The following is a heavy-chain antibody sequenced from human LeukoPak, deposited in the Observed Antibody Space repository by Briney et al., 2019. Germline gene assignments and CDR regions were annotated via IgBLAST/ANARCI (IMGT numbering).Heavy chain of an antibody. CDR1: GGTFSSYA. J-gene: IGHJ5*02. D-gene: IGHD5-12*01. CDR3: ARGQGDIVATTHNWFDP. Sequence: SVKVSCKASGGTFSSYAISWVRQAPGQGLEWMGRIIPILGIANYAQKFQGRVTITRNTSISTAYMELSSLRSEDTAVYYCARGQGDIVATTHNWFDPWGQGTLVTVSS. V-gene: IGHV1-69*04. CDR2: IIPILGIA.